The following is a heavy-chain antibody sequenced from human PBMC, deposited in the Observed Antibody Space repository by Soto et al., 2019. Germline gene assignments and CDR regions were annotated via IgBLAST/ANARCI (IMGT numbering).Heavy chain of an antibody. J-gene: IGHJ4*02. CDR2: IYYSGST. CDR3: ARRWGRSFDY. CDR1: GGSISSYY. D-gene: IGHD2-15*01. Sequence: SETLSLTCTVSGGSISSYYWSWIRQPPGKGLEWIGYIYYSGSTNYNPSLKSRVTISVDTSKNQFSLNLSSVTAADTAVYYCARRWGRSFDYWGQGTLVTVSS. V-gene: IGHV4-59*08.